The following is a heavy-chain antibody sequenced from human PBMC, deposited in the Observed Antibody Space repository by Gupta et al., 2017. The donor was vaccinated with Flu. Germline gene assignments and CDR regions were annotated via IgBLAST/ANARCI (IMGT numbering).Heavy chain of an antibody. CDR2: IFSNDEK. D-gene: IGHD3-3*01. CDR1: GFSLSNARMG. CDR3: ARRTYYDFWSGYYADY. V-gene: IGHV2-26*01. J-gene: IGHJ4*02. Sequence: QVTLKESGPVLVKPTETLTLTCTVSGFSLSNARMGVSWIRQPPGKALEWLAHIFSNDEKSYSTSLKSRLTISKDTSKSQVVLTMTNMDPVDTATYYCARRTYYDFWSGYYADYWGQGTLVTVSS.